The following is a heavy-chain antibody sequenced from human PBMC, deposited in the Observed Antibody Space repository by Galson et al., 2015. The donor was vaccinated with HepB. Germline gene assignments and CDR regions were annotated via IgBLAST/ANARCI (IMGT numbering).Heavy chain of an antibody. D-gene: IGHD3-16*01. CDR1: GFTFSSYG. CDR3: AEDGGRGGTFDY. J-gene: IGHJ4*02. CDR2: VSKDGGTK. V-gene: IGHV3-30*18. Sequence: SLRLSCAASGFTFSSYGMHWVRQAPGKGLEWVAVVSKDGGTKFYVDSVKGRFTISRDNSKNTLYLQMNSLRAEDTAVYYCAEDGGRGGTFDYWGQGSLVTVSS.